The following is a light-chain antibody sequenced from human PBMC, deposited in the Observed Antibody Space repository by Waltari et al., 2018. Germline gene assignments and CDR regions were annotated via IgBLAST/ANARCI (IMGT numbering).Light chain of an antibody. J-gene: IGKJ2*01. Sequence: VLTQSPGTLSFSRGVSATLSCRASQSLTKRYLAWYQQKPGQAPRLVIYGASSRAAGIPDRFSGSGSGTDFTLTISRLEPEDFAVYYCQQYGSSIMYTFGQGTKLEIK. CDR3: QQYGSSIMYT. CDR1: QSLTKRY. CDR2: GAS. V-gene: IGKV3-20*01.